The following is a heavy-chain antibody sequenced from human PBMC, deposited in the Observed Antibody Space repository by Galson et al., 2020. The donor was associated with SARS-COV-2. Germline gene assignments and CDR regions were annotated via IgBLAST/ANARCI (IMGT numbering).Heavy chain of an antibody. CDR3: AKGSHHGGAYYSDSSANAYYMDV. CDR1: GFTFSNYG. V-gene: IGHV3-30*18. J-gene: IGHJ6*03. CDR2: ISFGGSNK. Sequence: GGSLRLSCVGSGFTFSNYGIHWVRQAPGKGPEWVAVISFGGSNKYYADSVKGRFTISRDNSKNTIFLQMNSLRGDDTAVYYCAKGSHHGGAYYSDSSANAYYMDVWGKGTTVTISS. D-gene: IGHD3-22*01.